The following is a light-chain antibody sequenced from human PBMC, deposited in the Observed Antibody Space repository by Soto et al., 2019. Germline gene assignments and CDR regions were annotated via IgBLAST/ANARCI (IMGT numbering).Light chain of an antibody. CDR3: CSYAGSYTFWV. CDR2: DVS. V-gene: IGLV2-11*01. J-gene: IGLJ3*02. Sequence: QSVLTQPRSVSGSPGQSVTISCNGTSSDVGGYNYVSWYQQHPGKAPKLMIYDVSKRPSGVPDRFSGSKSGNTASLTISGLQAEDEADYYCCSYAGSYTFWVFGGGTKLTVL. CDR1: SSDVGGYNY.